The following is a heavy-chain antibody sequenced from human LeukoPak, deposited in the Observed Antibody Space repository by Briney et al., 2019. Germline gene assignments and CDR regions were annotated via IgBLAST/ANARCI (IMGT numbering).Heavy chain of an antibody. V-gene: IGHV3-30*02. D-gene: IGHD3-10*01. J-gene: IGHJ4*02. Sequence: PGGSLRLSCAASGFTFSTYGMHWVRQAPGKGLEWVAFIWYDGSDEYYADSVKGRFTISRDNSKNTLYLQMNSLTIEDTAVYYCAKGGGELGSGSLDYWGQGTLVTVSS. CDR1: GFTFSTYG. CDR3: AKGGGELGSGSLDY. CDR2: IWYDGSDE.